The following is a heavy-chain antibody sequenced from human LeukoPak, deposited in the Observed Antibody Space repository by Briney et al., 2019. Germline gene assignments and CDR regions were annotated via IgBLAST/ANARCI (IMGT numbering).Heavy chain of an antibody. CDR3: ARERVGETIDRGFDY. V-gene: IGHV4-61*02. J-gene: IGHJ4*02. CDR1: GASISNTNYY. D-gene: IGHD1-26*01. CDR2: IYTTGTT. Sequence: PSETLSLTCTVSGASISNTNYYWNWLRQPAGKGLQWIGRIYTTGTTYDIPSLKRLLTITMNTSNNHFSLRLSSVTAADTAVYFCARERVGETIDRGFDYWGRGILVSVSS.